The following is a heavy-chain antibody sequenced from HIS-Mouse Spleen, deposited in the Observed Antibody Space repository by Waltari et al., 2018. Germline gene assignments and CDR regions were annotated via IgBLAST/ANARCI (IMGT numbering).Heavy chain of an antibody. D-gene: IGHD6-13*01. CDR1: GGSISSSSYY. V-gene: IGHV4-39*07. J-gene: IGHJ2*01. CDR2: IYYSGRT. Sequence: QLQLQESGPGLVKPSETLSLTCTVSGGSISSSSYYWGWIRQPPGKGLEWIGGIYYSGRTCDNPSLKSRVTISVDTSKNQFSLKLSAVTAADTAVYYCAREIPYSSSWYDWYFDLWGRGTLVTVSS. CDR3: AREIPYSSSWYDWYFDL.